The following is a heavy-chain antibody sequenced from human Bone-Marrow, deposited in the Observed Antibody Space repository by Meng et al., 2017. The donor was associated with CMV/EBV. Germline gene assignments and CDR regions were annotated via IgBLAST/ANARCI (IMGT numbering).Heavy chain of an antibody. V-gene: IGHV3-15*07. D-gene: IGHD1-14*01. J-gene: IGHJ4*02. CDR1: GFTFTRAG. Sequence: SGFTFTRAGSTWDRQAPGKGLEWLGRIATRGEGATIDCAAPMTGKFTISRDDSKNTVYLQMTSLKTEDTAMYYCAADILEPLARYDFWGQGTLVTVSS. CDR3: AADILEPLARYDF. CDR2: IATRGEGATI.